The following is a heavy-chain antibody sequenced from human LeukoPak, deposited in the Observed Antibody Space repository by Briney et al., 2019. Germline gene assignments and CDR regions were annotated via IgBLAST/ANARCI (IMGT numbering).Heavy chain of an antibody. D-gene: IGHD3-22*01. V-gene: IGHV4-59*01. CDR3: ARGPYYYDTSGYSPDPYFDY. CDR1: GGSISSYY. J-gene: IGHJ4*02. CDR2: IYYSGST. Sequence: SETLSLTCTVSGGSISSYYWSCIRQPPGKGLEWIGYIYYSGSTNYNPSLKSRVTISVDTSKNQFSLKLSSVTAADTAVYYCARGPYYYDTSGYSPDPYFDYWGQGTLVTVSS.